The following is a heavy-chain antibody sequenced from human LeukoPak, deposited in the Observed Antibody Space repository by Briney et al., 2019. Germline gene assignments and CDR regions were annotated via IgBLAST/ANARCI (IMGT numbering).Heavy chain of an antibody. Sequence: ASVKVSCKASGYTFTSYTFTTYVMHWVRQAPGQRLEWMGWINAGNGDTKYSQKFQGRVTITRDTSASTAYMELSGLRSEDTAVYYCASYTTGGAGDYWGQGTLVTVSS. J-gene: IGHJ4*02. CDR1: GYTFTSYTFTTYV. CDR2: INAGNGDT. CDR3: ASYTTGGAGDY. D-gene: IGHD2-8*02. V-gene: IGHV1-3*01.